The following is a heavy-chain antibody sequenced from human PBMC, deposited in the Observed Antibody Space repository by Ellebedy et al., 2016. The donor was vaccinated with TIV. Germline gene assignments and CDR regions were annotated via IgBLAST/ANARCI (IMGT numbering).Heavy chain of an antibody. CDR3: ARGGDGYNYYFDY. Sequence: AASVKVSCKASGYTFTGYYMHWVRQAPGQGLEWMGWINPNSGGTNYAQKFQGRVTMTRDTSISTAYMELSSLRSEDTAVYYCARGGDGYNYYFDYWGQGTLVTVSS. J-gene: IGHJ4*02. CDR2: INPNSGGT. V-gene: IGHV1-2*02. D-gene: IGHD5-24*01. CDR1: GYTFTGYY.